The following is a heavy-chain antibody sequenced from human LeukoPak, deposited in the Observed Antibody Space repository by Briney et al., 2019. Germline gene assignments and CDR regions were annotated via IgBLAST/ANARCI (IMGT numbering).Heavy chain of an antibody. CDR2: ISSSSSYI. V-gene: IGHV3-11*06. J-gene: IGHJ4*02. D-gene: IGHD3-10*01. CDR1: GFTFSDYY. Sequence: GGSLRLSCAASGFTFSDYYMSWIRQAPGKGLEWVSSISSSSSYIYYADSVKGRFTISRDNAKNSLYLQMNSLRAEDTAVYYCARDSYITMVRGVSAFYYFDYWGQGTLVTVSS. CDR3: ARDSYITMVRGVSAFYYFDY.